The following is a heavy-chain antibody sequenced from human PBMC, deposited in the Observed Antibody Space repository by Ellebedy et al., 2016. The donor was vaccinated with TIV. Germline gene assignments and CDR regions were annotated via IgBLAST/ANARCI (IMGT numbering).Heavy chain of an antibody. J-gene: IGHJ4*02. CDR2: IYYSGST. V-gene: IGHV4-59*01. CDR1: GGSISSYY. D-gene: IGHD2-8*01. Sequence: SETLSLTXTVSGGSISSYYWSWIRQPPGKGLEWIGYIYYSGSTNYNPSLKSRVTISVDTSKNQFSLRLSSVTAADTAVYYCARATYADYWGQGTLVTVSS. CDR3: ARATYADY.